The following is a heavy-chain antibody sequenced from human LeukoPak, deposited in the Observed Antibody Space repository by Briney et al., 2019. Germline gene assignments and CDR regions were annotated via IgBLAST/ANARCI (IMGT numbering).Heavy chain of an antibody. V-gene: IGHV4-34*01. D-gene: IGHD2-2*01. CDR3: ARVAGYCSSTSCYYYYGMDV. Sequence: SETLSLTCAVYGGSFSGYYWSWIRQPPGKGLEWIGEINHSGSTNYNPSLKGRVTISVDTSKNQFSLKLSSVTAADTAVYYCARVAGYCSSTSCYYYYGMDVWGQGTTVTVSS. CDR1: GGSFSGYY. CDR2: INHSGST. J-gene: IGHJ6*02.